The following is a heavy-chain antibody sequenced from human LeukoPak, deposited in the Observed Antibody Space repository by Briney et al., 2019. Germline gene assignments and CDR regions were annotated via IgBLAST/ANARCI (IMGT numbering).Heavy chain of an antibody. D-gene: IGHD1-20*01. Sequence: GASVKVSCKASGYTFTNYAMHWVRQAPGQRLEWMGWINAGNGYTKYSQKFQGRVTITRDTSARTAYMELRSLRSEDTAVYFCARVTEIPNWFDPWGPGTLVTVSS. CDR1: GYTFTNYA. J-gene: IGHJ5*02. CDR2: INAGNGYT. CDR3: ARVTEIPNWFDP. V-gene: IGHV1-3*01.